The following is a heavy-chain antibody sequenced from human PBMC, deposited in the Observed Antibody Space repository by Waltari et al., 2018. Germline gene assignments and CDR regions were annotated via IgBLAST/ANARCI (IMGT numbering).Heavy chain of an antibody. CDR2: IDPNSGAT. Sequence: LVQSGTEVRRRGASVKVSCKASRNDISQHYLHGVRRAPGQGLEWMGWIDPNSGATKYGQKFKDRITLTWDTSVNTAYMELTRLASFDTGVYYCAREYCAGECRLFDFWGQGTGLTVSS. D-gene: IGHD2-21*01. CDR3: AREYCAGECRLFDF. J-gene: IGHJ4*02. V-gene: IGHV1-2*02. CDR1: RNDISQHY.